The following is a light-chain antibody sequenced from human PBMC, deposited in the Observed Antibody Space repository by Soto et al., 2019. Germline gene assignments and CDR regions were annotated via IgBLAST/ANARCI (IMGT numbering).Light chain of an antibody. CDR1: SSNIGAGYD. CDR3: QSYDSSLSSWV. V-gene: IGLV1-40*01. CDR2: GNS. Sequence: QSVLTQPPSVSGAPGQRVTISCPGSSSNIGAGYDVHWYLQLPGTAPKLLIYGNSNRPSGVPDRFSGSKSGTSASLAITGLQAEDEADYYCQSYDSSLSSWVFGGGTKLTVL. J-gene: IGLJ3*02.